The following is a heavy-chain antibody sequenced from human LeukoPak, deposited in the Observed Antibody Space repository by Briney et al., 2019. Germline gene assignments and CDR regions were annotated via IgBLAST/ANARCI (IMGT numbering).Heavy chain of an antibody. CDR3: ARILAYFWSFDV. D-gene: IGHD2-21*01. CDR1: GFTFTVLS. J-gene: IGHJ4*02. Sequence: GGSLRPSSAASGFTFTVLSTAGVPQAPGKGLEWVANIKQDGSEQYYVDSVKGRFTISRDNAKNSLYLQMNSLRVEDTAVYSCARILAYFWSFDVWGQGTLVTVSS. V-gene: IGHV3-7*05. CDR2: IKQDGSEQ.